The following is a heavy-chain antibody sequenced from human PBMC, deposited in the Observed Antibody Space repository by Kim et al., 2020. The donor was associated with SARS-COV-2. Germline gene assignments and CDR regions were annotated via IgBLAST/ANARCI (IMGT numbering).Heavy chain of an antibody. D-gene: IGHD2-2*01. J-gene: IGHJ4*02. CDR2: SGST. V-gene: IGHV4-34*01. CDR3: ASVPPRY. Sequence: SGSTNYNPSLKSRVTISVDTSKNQFSLKLSSVTAADTAVYYCASVPPRYWGQGTLVTVSS.